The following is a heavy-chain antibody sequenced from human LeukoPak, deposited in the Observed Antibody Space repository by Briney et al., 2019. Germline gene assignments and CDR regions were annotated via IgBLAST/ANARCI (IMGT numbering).Heavy chain of an antibody. J-gene: IGHJ4*02. Sequence: GGSLRLSCAASGFTFSSYGMHWVRQVPGKGLEWVAVIWYDGSNKYYADSVKGRFTISRDNSKNTLYLQMNSLRAEDTAVYYCAKETSSTSWGGFDYWGQGTLVTVSS. V-gene: IGHV3-33*06. CDR1: GFTFSSYG. CDR3: AKETSSTSWGGFDY. D-gene: IGHD2-2*01. CDR2: IWYDGSNK.